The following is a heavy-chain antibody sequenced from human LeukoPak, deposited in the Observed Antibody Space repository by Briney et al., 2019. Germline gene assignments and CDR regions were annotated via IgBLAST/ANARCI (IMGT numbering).Heavy chain of an antibody. CDR3: ARGPPPYYHDSSGYTPDFDS. CDR1: GYTFTGDY. V-gene: IGHV1-2*02. Sequence: GASVKVSCKTSGYTFTGDYMHWVRQAPGQGLEWMCWINPYSGGTDYARKFQGRVTMTRDTSISTAYMEMSRLRSEDTAVYYCARGPPPYYHDSSGYTPDFDSSGQGTLVTVSS. J-gene: IGHJ4*02. CDR2: INPYSGGT. D-gene: IGHD3-22*01.